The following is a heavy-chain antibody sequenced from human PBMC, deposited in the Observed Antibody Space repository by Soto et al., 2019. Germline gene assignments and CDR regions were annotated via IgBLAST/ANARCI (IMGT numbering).Heavy chain of an antibody. D-gene: IGHD3-22*01. CDR1: GGTFSSYA. Sequence: SVKVSCKASGGTFSSYAISWVRQAPGQGLEWMGGIIPIFGTANCAQKFQGRVTITADESTSTAYMELSSLRSEDTAVYYCARVAGDYYDSSGYYFDYWGQGTLVTVSS. J-gene: IGHJ4*02. CDR2: IIPIFGTA. V-gene: IGHV1-69*13. CDR3: ARVAGDYYDSSGYYFDY.